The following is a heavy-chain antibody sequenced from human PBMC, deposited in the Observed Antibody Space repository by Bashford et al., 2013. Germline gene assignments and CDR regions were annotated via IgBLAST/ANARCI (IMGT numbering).Heavy chain of an antibody. CDR1: GYTFTTYG. CDR3: ARDDEYTSSWYVKFAY. Sequence: ASVKVSCKASGYTFTTYGINWVRQAPGQGPEWMGWISTYNGNTHYAQKLQGRVTMTIDTSTSTAYMELRTLTSDDTAVYYCARDDEYTSSWYVKFAYWGQGTTVTVSS. CDR2: ISTYNGNT. D-gene: IGHD6-13*01. J-gene: IGHJ4*02. V-gene: IGHV1-18*01.